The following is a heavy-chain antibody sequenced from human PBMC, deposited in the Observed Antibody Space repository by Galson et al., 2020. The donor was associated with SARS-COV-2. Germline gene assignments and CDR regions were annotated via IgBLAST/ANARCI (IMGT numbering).Heavy chain of an antibody. V-gene: IGHV4-34*01. CDR2: INHSGST. Sequence: SQASETLSLTCAVYGGSFSGYYWSWIRQPPGKGLEWIGEINHSGSTNYNPSLKSRVTISVDTSKNQFSLKLSSVTAADTAVYYCARGFDYWGQGTLVTVPS. J-gene: IGHJ4*02. CDR3: ARGFDY. CDR1: GGSFSGYY.